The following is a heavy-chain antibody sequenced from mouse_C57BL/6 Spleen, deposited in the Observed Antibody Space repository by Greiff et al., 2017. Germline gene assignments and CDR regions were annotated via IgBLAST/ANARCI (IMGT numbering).Heavy chain of an antibody. J-gene: IGHJ4*01. Sequence: EVQLQESGPGMVKPSQSLSLTCTVTGYSITSGYDWHWIRHFPGNKLEWMGYISYSGSTNYNPSLKSRISITHDTSKNHFFLKLNSVTTEDTATYYWARGLDGYYGNAMDYWGQGTSVTVSS. V-gene: IGHV3-1*01. CDR1: GYSITSGYD. CDR2: ISYSGST. CDR3: ARGLDGYYGNAMDY. D-gene: IGHD2-3*01.